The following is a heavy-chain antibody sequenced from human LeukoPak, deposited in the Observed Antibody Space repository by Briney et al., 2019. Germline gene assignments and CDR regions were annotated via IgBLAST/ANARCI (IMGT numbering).Heavy chain of an antibody. J-gene: IGHJ4*02. Sequence: GGSLRLSCAASGFIFSNYAMTWVRQAPGKGLEWVSSSGSTTDYSDSVKGRFTISRDNSKNTLYLQMNSLRADDTAVYYCTRDSSYGDYSTAFDYWGQGALVTVSS. CDR2: SGSTT. CDR1: GFIFSNYA. D-gene: IGHD4-17*01. CDR3: TRDSSYGDYSTAFDY. V-gene: IGHV3-23*01.